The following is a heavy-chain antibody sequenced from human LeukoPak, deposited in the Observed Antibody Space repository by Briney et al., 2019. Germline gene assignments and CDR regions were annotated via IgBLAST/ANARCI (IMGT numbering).Heavy chain of an antibody. J-gene: IGHJ6*03. CDR2: IYTSGST. CDR3: ARDYGDYAWYGAVRYYYYYMDV. CDR1: GGSINIGSYY. V-gene: IGHV4-61*02. Sequence: PSETLSLTCNVSGGSINIGSYYWSWIRQPAGKGLEWIVRIYTSGSTNYNPSLKSRVTISVDTSKNQFSLKLSSVTAADTAVYYCARDYGDYAWYGAVRYYYYYMDVWGKGTTVTVSS. D-gene: IGHD4-17*01.